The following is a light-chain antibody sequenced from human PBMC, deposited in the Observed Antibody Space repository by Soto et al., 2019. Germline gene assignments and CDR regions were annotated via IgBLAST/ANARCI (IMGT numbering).Light chain of an antibody. CDR1: QSVSSSY. V-gene: IGKV3-20*01. Sequence: EIVLTQSASTLSLSPGERATLSCRASQSVSSSYLAWYQQKPGQAPRILIFGASSRATGIPDRFSGSGSGTDFTLTISRLEPEDFAVYYCQQYGSSGTFGQGTKV. J-gene: IGKJ1*01. CDR3: QQYGSSGT. CDR2: GAS.